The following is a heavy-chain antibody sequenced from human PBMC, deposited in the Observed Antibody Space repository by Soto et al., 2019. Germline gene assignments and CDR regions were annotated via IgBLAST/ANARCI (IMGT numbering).Heavy chain of an antibody. CDR3: ARVFPDGWVEPGVVRGYLDT. D-gene: IGHD3-3*01. J-gene: IGHJ4*02. CDR1: ADSFSSYG. V-gene: IGHV1-69*01. Sequence: QVLLVQSGAEVKEPGSAVKVSCKAPADSFSSYGISWVRQAPGQGLEWMGGIIPIFGTTNYAEKFQGRVTITADESTNTAYMELSSLRSEDTALYYCARVFPDGWVEPGVVRGYLDTWGRGTLVTVSS. CDR2: IIPIFGTT.